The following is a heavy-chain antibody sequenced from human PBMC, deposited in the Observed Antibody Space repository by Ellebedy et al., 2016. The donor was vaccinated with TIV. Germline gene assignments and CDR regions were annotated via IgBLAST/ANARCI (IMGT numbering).Heavy chain of an antibody. Sequence: AASVKVSCKASGGTFSSYAISWVRQAPGQGLEWMGGIIPIFGTANYAQKFQGRVTITADESTSTAYMELSSLRSEDTAVYYCASHPRGKITGGWFDPWGQGTLVTVSS. CDR2: IIPIFGTA. CDR3: ASHPRGKITGGWFDP. CDR1: GGTFSSYA. J-gene: IGHJ5*02. V-gene: IGHV1-69*13. D-gene: IGHD7-27*01.